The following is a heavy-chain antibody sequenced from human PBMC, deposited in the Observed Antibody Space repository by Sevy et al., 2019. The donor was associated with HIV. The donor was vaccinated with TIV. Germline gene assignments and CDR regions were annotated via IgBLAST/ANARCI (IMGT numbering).Heavy chain of an antibody. CDR2: ISSSSSYT. CDR1: GFTFSDYY. CDR3: ARRPLRLGELSLSRGSYYMDV. V-gene: IGHV3-11*06. Sequence: GGSLRLSCAVSGFTFSDYYMSWIRQAPGKGLEWVSYISSSSSYTNYADSVKGRFTISRDNAKNSLYLQMNSLRAEDTAVYYCARRPLRLGELSLSRGSYYMDVWGKGTTVTVSS. D-gene: IGHD3-16*02. J-gene: IGHJ6*03.